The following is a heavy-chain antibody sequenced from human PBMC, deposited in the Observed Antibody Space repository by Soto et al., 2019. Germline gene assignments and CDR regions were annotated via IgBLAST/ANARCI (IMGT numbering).Heavy chain of an antibody. CDR2: INPNSGGT. CDR1: GSTFTNYY. V-gene: IGHV1-2*02. CDR3: ARVPPRPNWFDP. J-gene: IGHJ5*02. Sequence: QVQLVQSGAEVKKPGASVKVSCKASGSTFTNYYIHWVRQAPGQGLEWMGWINPNSGGTTYARRFQGRVTMTSDTSISTAYMELSRLRSDDTAIYYCARVPPRPNWFDPWGQGTLVTVSS.